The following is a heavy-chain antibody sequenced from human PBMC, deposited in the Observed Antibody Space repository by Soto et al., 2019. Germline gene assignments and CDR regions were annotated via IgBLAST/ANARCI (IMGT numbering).Heavy chain of an antibody. D-gene: IGHD3-10*01. V-gene: IGHV1-58*02. CDR1: GFTFTSSA. J-gene: IGHJ4*02. CDR3: AAQIGLLWFGEFEG. CDR2: IVVGSGNT. Sequence: SVKVSCKASGFTFTSSAMQWVRRARGQRLEWIGWIVVGSGNTNYAQKFQERVTITRDMSTSTAYMELSSLRSEDTAVYYCAAQIGLLWFGEFEGWGQGTLVTVSS.